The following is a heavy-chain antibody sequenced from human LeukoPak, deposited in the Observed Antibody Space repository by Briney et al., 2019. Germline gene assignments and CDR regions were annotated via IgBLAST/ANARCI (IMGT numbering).Heavy chain of an antibody. Sequence: GTSVKVSCKASGYTFTGYYMHWVRQAPGQGLEWMGWINPNSGGTNYAQKFQGRVTMTRDTSISTASMELSRLRFDDTAVYYCARAPYDSSGYSKFDYWGQGTLVTVSS. D-gene: IGHD3-22*01. CDR3: ARAPYDSSGYSKFDY. CDR1: GYTFTGYY. J-gene: IGHJ4*02. V-gene: IGHV1-2*02. CDR2: INPNSGGT.